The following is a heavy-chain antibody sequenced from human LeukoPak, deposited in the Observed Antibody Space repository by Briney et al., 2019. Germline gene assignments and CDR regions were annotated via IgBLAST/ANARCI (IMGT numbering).Heavy chain of an antibody. Sequence: GGSLRLSCAASGFTFSSYGMNWVRQAPGKGLEWVSSISSSSSYIYYADSVKGRFTISRDNAKNSLYLQMNSLRAEDTAVYYCARARGLRYFTDYWGQGTLVTVSS. CDR1: GFTFSSYG. CDR3: ARARGLRYFTDY. V-gene: IGHV3-21*01. D-gene: IGHD3-9*01. J-gene: IGHJ4*02. CDR2: ISSSSSYI.